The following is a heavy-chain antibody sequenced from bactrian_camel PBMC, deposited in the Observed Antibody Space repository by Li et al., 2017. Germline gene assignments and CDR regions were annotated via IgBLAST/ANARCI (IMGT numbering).Heavy chain of an antibody. CDR3: AADHPPEFLGVDAYCPALGFGY. CDR2: IDSDATT. J-gene: IGHJ6*01. D-gene: IGHD1*01. CDR1: DMYSRYC. V-gene: IGHV3S53*01. Sequence: VQLVESGGGSVQAGGSLRLSCAASDMYSRYCMGWFRQAPGKEREGVATIDSDATTSYADSVKGRFIISRDAAKNTMYLQMNSLKPEDTAVYYCAADHPPEFLGVDAYCPALGFGYWGQGTQVTVS.